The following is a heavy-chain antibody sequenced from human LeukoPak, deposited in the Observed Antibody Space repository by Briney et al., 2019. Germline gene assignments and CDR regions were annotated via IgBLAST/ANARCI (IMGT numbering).Heavy chain of an antibody. V-gene: IGHV4-39*01. CDR1: GDSISSGGFY. Sequence: AETLSLTCTVSGDSISSGGFYWAWIRQTPGKGLEWIAAIYHTGTTLYNSSLKSRVTISVDTSSNQFSLKLTSVTATDTAVYYCARGRYTGAFYEFDYWGQGTLVTVS. J-gene: IGHJ4*02. CDR3: ARGRYTGAFYEFDY. CDR2: IYHTGTT. D-gene: IGHD5/OR15-5a*01.